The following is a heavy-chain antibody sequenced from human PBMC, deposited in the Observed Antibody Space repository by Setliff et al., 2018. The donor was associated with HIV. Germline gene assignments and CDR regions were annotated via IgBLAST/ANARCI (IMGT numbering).Heavy chain of an antibody. CDR3: ARDARHSSSSRTHGYYYYYYMDV. V-gene: IGHV1-2*06. D-gene: IGHD6-6*01. Sequence: GASVKVSCKASGYTFTGYYMHWVRQAPGQGLEWMGRINPNSGGTNYAQKFQGRVTMTRDTSISTAYMELSRLRSDDTAVYYCARDARHSSSSRTHGYYYYYYMDVWGKGTTVTV. J-gene: IGHJ6*03. CDR1: GYTFTGYY. CDR2: INPNSGGT.